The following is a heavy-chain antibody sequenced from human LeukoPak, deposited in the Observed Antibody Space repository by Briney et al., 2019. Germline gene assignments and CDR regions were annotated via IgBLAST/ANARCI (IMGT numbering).Heavy chain of an antibody. CDR2: IIPIFGTA. D-gene: IGHD3/OR15-3a*01. CDR3: ARGQWTQMPDAFDI. V-gene: IGHV1-69*05. J-gene: IGHJ3*02. CDR1: GGTFSSYA. Sequence: GASVKVSCKASGGTFSSYAISWVRQAPGQGLEWMGGIIPIFGTANYAQKFQGRVTITTDESTSTAYMELSSLRSEDTAVYYCARGQWTQMPDAFDIWGQGTMVTVSS.